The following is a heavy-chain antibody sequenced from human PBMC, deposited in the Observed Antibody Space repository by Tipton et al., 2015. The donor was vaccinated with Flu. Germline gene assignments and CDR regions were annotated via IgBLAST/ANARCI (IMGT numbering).Heavy chain of an antibody. D-gene: IGHD3-10*01. CDR1: GASISGEY. Sequence: TLSLTCTVSGASISGEYWSWIRQPPGKGPEWIGFIHYSGRTTYSPSFKSRVALSVEASKSRFSLKLTSVTAADTAVYYCARDRGGGGGFDYWGQGIQVTVSS. J-gene: IGHJ4*02. V-gene: IGHV4-59*01. CDR3: ARDRGGGGGFDY. CDR2: IHYSGRT.